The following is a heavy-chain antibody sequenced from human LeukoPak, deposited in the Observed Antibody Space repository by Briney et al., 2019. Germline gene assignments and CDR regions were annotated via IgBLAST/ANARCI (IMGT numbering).Heavy chain of an antibody. Sequence: SETLSLTCTVSGGSISSYYWSRIRQPAGKGLEWIGRIYTSGSTNYNPSLKSRVTMSVDTSKNQFSLKLSSVTAADTAVYYCARDLDLYVDLGNAFDIWGQGTMVTVSS. J-gene: IGHJ3*02. CDR1: GGSISSYY. CDR3: ARDLDLYVDLGNAFDI. CDR2: IYTSGST. D-gene: IGHD5-12*01. V-gene: IGHV4-4*07.